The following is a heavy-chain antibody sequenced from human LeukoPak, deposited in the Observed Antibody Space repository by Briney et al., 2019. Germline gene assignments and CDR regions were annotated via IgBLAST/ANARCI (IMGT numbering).Heavy chain of an antibody. V-gene: IGHV3-23*01. CDR1: GFTFDDYA. CDR3: AKEIIERGAFDY. CDR2: ISGSGGST. Sequence: GGSLRLSCAASGFTFDDYAMHWVRQAPGKGLEWVSAISGSGGSTYYADSVKGRFTISRDNSKNTLYLQMNSLRAEDTAVYYCAKEIIERGAFDYWGQGTLVTVSS. D-gene: IGHD1-26*01. J-gene: IGHJ4*02.